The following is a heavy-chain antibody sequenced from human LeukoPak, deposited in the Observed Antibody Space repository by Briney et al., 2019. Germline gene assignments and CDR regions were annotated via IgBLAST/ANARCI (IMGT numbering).Heavy chain of an antibody. J-gene: IGHJ4*02. CDR3: AKAFTYYDFWRGYDY. CDR1: GFTFSSYG. V-gene: IGHV3-30*02. D-gene: IGHD3-3*01. CDR2: IRYGGSNK. Sequence: GGSLRLSCAASGFTFSSYGMHWVRQAPGKGLEWVAFIRYGGSNKYYADSVKGRFTIAGENSKQTLYLQMNSLRAEDTAVYYCAKAFTYYDFWRGYDYWGQGTLVTVSS.